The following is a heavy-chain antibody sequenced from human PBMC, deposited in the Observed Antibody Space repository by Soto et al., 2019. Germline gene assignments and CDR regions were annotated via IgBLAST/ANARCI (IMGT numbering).Heavy chain of an antibody. V-gene: IGHV4-61*01. Sequence: SETLSLTCTVSGGSVSSGSYYWSWIRQPPGKGLEWIGYIYYSGSTNYNPSLKSRVTISVDTSKNQFSLKLSSVTAADTAVYYCARGGGYTFDYWGKGTLVTVSS. CDR1: GGSVSSGSYY. CDR3: ARGGGYTFDY. CDR2: IYYSGST. D-gene: IGHD3-16*01. J-gene: IGHJ4*02.